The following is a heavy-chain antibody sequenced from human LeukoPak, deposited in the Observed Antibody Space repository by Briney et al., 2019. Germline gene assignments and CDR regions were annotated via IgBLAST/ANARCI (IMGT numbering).Heavy chain of an antibody. Sequence: GGSLRLSCAASGFTFSSYAMSWVRQAPGKGLEWVSAISGSGASTYYADSVKGRFTISRDNSKNTLYLQMNSLRAEDTAVYYCAKDPTMIVVVIPDYWGQGTLVTVSS. CDR2: ISGSGAST. V-gene: IGHV3-23*01. D-gene: IGHD3-22*01. CDR1: GFTFSSYA. J-gene: IGHJ4*02. CDR3: AKDPTMIVVVIPDY.